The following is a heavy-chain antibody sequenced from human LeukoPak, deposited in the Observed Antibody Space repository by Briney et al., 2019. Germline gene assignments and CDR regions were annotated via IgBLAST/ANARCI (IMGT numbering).Heavy chain of an antibody. CDR1: GYTLTELS. D-gene: IGHD4-23*01. Sequence: EASVKVSCKASGYTLTELSMHWVRQAPGKGLEWMAGIDPEDGETNYAQKFQGRVTMTEDTSTDTAYMELSSLRSEDTAVYYCATDRGSTVVSKYYYYYGMDVWGQGTTVTVSS. CDR2: IDPEDGET. J-gene: IGHJ6*02. V-gene: IGHV1-24*01. CDR3: ATDRGSTVVSKYYYYYGMDV.